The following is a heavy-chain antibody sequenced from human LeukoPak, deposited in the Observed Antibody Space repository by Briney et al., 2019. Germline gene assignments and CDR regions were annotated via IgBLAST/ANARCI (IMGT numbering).Heavy chain of an antibody. J-gene: IGHJ5*02. D-gene: IGHD5-24*01. V-gene: IGHV4-4*09. CDR1: GGSFSGYY. CDR2: IYTSGST. CDR3: ARHKDGYNGDSWFDP. Sequence: PSETLSLTCAVYGGSFSGYYWSWIRQPPGKGLEWIGYIYTSGSTNYNPSLKSRVTISVDTSKNQFSLKLSSVTAADTAVYYCARHKDGYNGDSWFDPWGQGTLVTVSS.